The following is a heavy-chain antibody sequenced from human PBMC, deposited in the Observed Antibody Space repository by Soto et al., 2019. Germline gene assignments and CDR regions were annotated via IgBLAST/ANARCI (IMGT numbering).Heavy chain of an antibody. J-gene: IGHJ3*02. Sequence: GVSLRLSCAASGFTCSSYSMNWVRKAPGKGLEWVSSISSSSSYIYYADSVKGRFTISRDNAKNSLYLQMNSLRAEDTAVYYCARDGGQADAFDIWGQGTMVTVSS. CDR3: ARDGGQADAFDI. CDR1: GFTCSSYS. V-gene: IGHV3-21*01. D-gene: IGHD3-3*01. CDR2: ISSSSSYI.